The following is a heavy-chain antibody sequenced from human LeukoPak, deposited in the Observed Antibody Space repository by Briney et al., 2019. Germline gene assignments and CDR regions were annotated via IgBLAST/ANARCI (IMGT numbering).Heavy chain of an antibody. V-gene: IGHV3-23*01. D-gene: IGHD3-16*02. CDR2: ISGSGGST. J-gene: IGHJ4*02. Sequence: PGGSLRLSCSASGFTFNNYAVTWVRQAPGKGLEWVSVISGSGGSTAYAKSVKGRFTISRDNSKSTLYLQMNSLRVEDTAVYYCAKGPTPYVWGSYPDFWGQGTLVTVSS. CDR3: AKGPTPYVWGSYPDF. CDR1: GFTFNNYA.